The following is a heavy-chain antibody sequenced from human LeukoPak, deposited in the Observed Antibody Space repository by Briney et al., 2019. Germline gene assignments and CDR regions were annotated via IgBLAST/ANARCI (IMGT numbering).Heavy chain of an antibody. D-gene: IGHD3-3*01. CDR1: GFTFSTYW. V-gene: IGHV3-7*01. Sequence: PGGSLRLSCAASGFTFSTYWMSWVRQAPGRGLEWVANIKQDGSEKFYVDSVKGRFTISRDNAKNSLYLQMNSLRAEDTAVYYCARERFLGWLPDYWGQGTLVTVSS. CDR2: IKQDGSEK. J-gene: IGHJ4*02. CDR3: ARERFLGWLPDY.